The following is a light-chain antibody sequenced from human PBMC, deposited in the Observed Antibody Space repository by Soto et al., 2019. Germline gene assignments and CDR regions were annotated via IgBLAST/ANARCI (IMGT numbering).Light chain of an antibody. J-gene: IGKJ1*01. CDR3: QQYVSSPWA. Sequence: IVLTQSPATLSSSPGGTATLSCRASQSVSSHLAWYQHKPGQAPRLLIYGASRRATGIPDRFTGSGSGTDFTLTISRLEPEDFAVYYCQQYVSSPWAFGQGTKVDIK. CDR1: QSVSSH. CDR2: GAS. V-gene: IGKV3-20*01.